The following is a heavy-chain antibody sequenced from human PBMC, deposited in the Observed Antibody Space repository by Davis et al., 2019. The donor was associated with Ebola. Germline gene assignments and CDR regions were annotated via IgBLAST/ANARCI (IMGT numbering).Heavy chain of an antibody. CDR1: GFTFSSYS. D-gene: IGHD3-3*01. Sequence: GESLKISCAASGFTFSSYSMNWVRQAPGKGLEWVSLISWDGGSTYYADSVKGRFTISRDNSKNSLYLQMNSLRTEDTALYYCAKDHTQRYDFWSGYLDYWGQGTLVTVSS. CDR3: AKDHTQRYDFWSGYLDY. J-gene: IGHJ4*02. CDR2: ISWDGGST. V-gene: IGHV3-43*01.